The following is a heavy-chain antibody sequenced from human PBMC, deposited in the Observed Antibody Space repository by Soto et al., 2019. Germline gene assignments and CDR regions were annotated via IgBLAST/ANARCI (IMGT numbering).Heavy chain of an antibody. CDR2: VYYSGGT. D-gene: IGHD1-1*01. J-gene: IGHJ5*02. Sequence: SETLSLTCDVSGGSIDNSHSFWGWVRQPPGRGLEFLGSVYYSGGTYYNPSLKSRVTVSVDTSKNQVSLKLRSVTAADTAVYYCVRDGTKTLRDWFDPWGQGISVTVSS. V-gene: IGHV4-39*07. CDR1: GGSIDNSHSF. CDR3: VRDGTKTLRDWFDP.